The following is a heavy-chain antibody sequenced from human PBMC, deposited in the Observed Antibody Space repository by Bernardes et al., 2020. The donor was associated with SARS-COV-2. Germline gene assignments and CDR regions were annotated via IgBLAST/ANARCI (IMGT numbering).Heavy chain of an antibody. J-gene: IGHJ3*02. CDR2: ISWSGGSK. CDR1: GFNIDGYA. CDR3: AKDKVGDLATITAGIHI. Sequence: GGSLRLSCEASGFNIDGYALHWVRQVPGKGLEWVSGISWSGGSKGYADSVQGRFTISRDDAKRSLYLQMNSLRTEDTALYYCAKDKVGDLATITAGIHIWGQGTMVAVSS. V-gene: IGHV3-9*01. D-gene: IGHD5-12*01.